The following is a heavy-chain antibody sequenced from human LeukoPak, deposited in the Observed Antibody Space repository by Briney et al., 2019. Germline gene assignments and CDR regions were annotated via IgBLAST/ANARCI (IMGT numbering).Heavy chain of an antibody. Sequence: PSETLSLTCAVYGGSFSGYYWSWIRQPPGKGLEWIGEINHSGSTNYNPSLTSRVTISVDTSKNQFSLELSSVTAADTAVYYCARGRPKKLLWFGEPPAGCAFDIWGQGTMVTVSS. CDR3: ARGRPKKLLWFGEPPAGCAFDI. D-gene: IGHD3-10*01. CDR1: GGSFSGYY. V-gene: IGHV4-34*01. J-gene: IGHJ3*02. CDR2: INHSGST.